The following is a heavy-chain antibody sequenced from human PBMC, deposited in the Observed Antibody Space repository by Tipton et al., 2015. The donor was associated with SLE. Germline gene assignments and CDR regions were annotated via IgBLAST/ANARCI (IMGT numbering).Heavy chain of an antibody. CDR1: GASISSGSYY. Sequence: TLSLTCTVSGASISSGSYYWGWIRQPPGKGLEWIGSIYYSGSTYYNPSLKSRVSISVDTSRNQFSPKLSSVTAADTAVYYCAHDFWSGPLDYFDYWGQGILVTVSS. J-gene: IGHJ4*02. V-gene: IGHV4-39*01. D-gene: IGHD3-3*01. CDR3: AHDFWSGPLDYFDY. CDR2: IYYSGST.